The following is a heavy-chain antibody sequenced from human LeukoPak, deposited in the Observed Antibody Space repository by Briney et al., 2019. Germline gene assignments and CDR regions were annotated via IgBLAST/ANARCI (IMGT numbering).Heavy chain of an antibody. CDR2: IYYSGST. CDR1: GGSISSSSYY. Sequence: PSETLSLTCTVSGGSISSSSYYWGWIRQPPGKGLEWIGSIYYSGSTYYNPSLKSRVTISVDTSKNQFSLKLSSVTAADTAVYYCATTIYGSGRWFQNWFDPWGQGTLVTVSS. D-gene: IGHD3-10*01. J-gene: IGHJ5*02. CDR3: ATTIYGSGRWFQNWFDP. V-gene: IGHV4-39*01.